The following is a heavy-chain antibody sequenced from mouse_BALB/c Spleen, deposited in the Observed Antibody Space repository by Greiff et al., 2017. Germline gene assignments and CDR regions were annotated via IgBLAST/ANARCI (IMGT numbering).Heavy chain of an antibody. CDR1: GYTFTSYW. V-gene: IGHV1S22*01. CDR3: TRKGYAMDY. CDR2: IYPGSGST. Sequence: LQQPGSELVRPGASVKLSCKASGYTFTSYWMHWVKQRPGQGLEWIGNIYPGSGSTNYDEKFKSKATLTVDTSSSTAYMQLSSLTSEDSAVYYCTRKGYAMDYWGQGTSVTVSS. J-gene: IGHJ4*01.